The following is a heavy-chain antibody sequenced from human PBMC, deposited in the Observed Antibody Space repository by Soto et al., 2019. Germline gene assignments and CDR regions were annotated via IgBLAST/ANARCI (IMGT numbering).Heavy chain of an antibody. D-gene: IGHD3-10*01. Sequence: QVQLQESGPGLVKPSESLSLTCTVSGGSINSHYWSWIRQPPGKGLEWIGYIYYSGSTNYNPSLKSRVTISVDTSKIQFSLKLSSVTAADTAVYYCARDYYGSGSTSYGMDVWGQGTTVTVSS. CDR1: GGSINSHY. J-gene: IGHJ6*02. CDR3: ARDYYGSGSTSYGMDV. V-gene: IGHV4-59*11. CDR2: IYYSGST.